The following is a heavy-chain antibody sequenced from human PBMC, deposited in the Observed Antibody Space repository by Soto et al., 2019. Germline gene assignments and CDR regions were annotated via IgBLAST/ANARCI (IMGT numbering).Heavy chain of an antibody. CDR3: AYDLQYALDM. D-gene: IGHD4-4*01. Sequence: EVQLVESGGGLVQPGGSLQLSCAASDFTFGDSAVHWIRQASGNGLEWVGRIRGKSRNYATGYAASVKGRFTISRDDSRNTAYLQMNSLKTEDTAVYYCAYDLQYALDMWGQGTLVTVSS. CDR1: DFTFGDSA. CDR2: IRGKSRNYAT. J-gene: IGHJ1*01. V-gene: IGHV3-73*01.